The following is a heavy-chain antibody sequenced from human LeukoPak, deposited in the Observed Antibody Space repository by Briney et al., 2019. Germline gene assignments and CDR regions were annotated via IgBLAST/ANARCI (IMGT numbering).Heavy chain of an antibody. D-gene: IGHD3-10*01. Sequence: GGSLRLSCAASGFTFSSYGMHWVRQAPGKGLEWLAVISFDGNTKYYADSAKGRFTISRDNSRNTLYVQISSLRVEDTAVYYCARAMVRGVPFDYWGQGTLVTVSS. V-gene: IGHV3-30*03. J-gene: IGHJ4*02. CDR1: GFTFSSYG. CDR2: ISFDGNTK. CDR3: ARAMVRGVPFDY.